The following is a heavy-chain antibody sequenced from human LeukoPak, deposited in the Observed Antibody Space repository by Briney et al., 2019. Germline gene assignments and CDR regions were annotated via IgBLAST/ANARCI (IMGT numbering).Heavy chain of an antibody. Sequence: SETLSLTCAVYGGSFSGYYWSWIRQPPGKGLEWIGYIYYSGSTNYNPSLKSRVTISVDTSKNQFSLKLSSVTAADTAVYYCARRDYEFDYWGQGTLVTVSS. D-gene: IGHD4-17*01. CDR1: GGSFSGYY. V-gene: IGHV4-59*08. J-gene: IGHJ4*02. CDR2: IYYSGST. CDR3: ARRDYEFDY.